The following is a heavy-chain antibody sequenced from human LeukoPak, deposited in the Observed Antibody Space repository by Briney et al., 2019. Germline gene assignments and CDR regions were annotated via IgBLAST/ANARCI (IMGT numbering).Heavy chain of an antibody. CDR2: INPSGGST. Sequence: GASVKVSCKASGYTFTSYYMHWVRQAPGQGLEWMGIINPSGGSTSYAQKFQGRVTMTRDTSTSTVYMELSSLRSEDTAVYYCASNVADDYGDYRLDYWGQGTLVTVSS. V-gene: IGHV1-46*01. J-gene: IGHJ4*02. D-gene: IGHD4-17*01. CDR1: GYTFTSYY. CDR3: ASNVADDYGDYRLDY.